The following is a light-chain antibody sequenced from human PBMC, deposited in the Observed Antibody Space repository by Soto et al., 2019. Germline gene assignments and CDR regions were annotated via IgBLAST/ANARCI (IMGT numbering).Light chain of an antibody. CDR2: GAS. CDR3: QQYASSPWT. V-gene: IGKV3-20*01. CDR1: QSVSSSY. Sequence: EIVLTQSPGTLSLSPGERATLSSRASQSVSSSYLAWYQQKPGQAPRLLIYGASSRATAIPDRFSGSGSGTDFTLTISRLEPEDFAVYYCQQYASSPWTFGQGTKVEIK. J-gene: IGKJ1*01.